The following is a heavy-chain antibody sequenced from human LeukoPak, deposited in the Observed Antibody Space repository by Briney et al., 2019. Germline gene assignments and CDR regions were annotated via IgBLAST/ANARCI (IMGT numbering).Heavy chain of an antibody. CDR1: GFTFSSYA. D-gene: IGHD3-3*01. CDR3: AKQNYVFWGVSDVFDI. Sequence: GGSLRLSCAASGFTFSSYAMHWVRQAPGKGLEWVAVISYDGSNKYYADSVKGRFTISRDNSKNTLYLQMNSLRAEDTAVYYCAKQNYVFWGVSDVFDIWAQGTMVPVFS. J-gene: IGHJ3*02. CDR2: ISYDGSNK. V-gene: IGHV3-30-3*02.